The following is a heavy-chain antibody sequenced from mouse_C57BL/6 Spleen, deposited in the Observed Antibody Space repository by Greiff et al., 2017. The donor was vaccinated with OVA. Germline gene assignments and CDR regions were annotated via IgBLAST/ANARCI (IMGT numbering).Heavy chain of an antibody. J-gene: IGHJ2*01. CDR1: GFTFSSYA. D-gene: IGHD2-2*01. Sequence: DVHLVESGGGLVKPGGSLKLSCAASGFTFSSYAMSWVRQTPEKRLEWVATISDGGSYTYYPDNVKGRFTISRDNAKNNLYLQMSHLKSEDTAMYYCAREEGNGYDVYYFDYWGQGTTLTVSS. CDR2: ISDGGSYT. CDR3: AREEGNGYDVYYFDY. V-gene: IGHV5-4*01.